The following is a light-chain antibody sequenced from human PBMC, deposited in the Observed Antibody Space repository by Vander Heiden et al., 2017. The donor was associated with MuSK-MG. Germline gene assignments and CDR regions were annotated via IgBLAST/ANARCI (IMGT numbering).Light chain of an antibody. CDR3: QVWDTSSGHRGV. Sequence: SYVLTQPPSVSVAPGKTASVTCGGKDIGSKPVHWYQQRPGQAPVLVINYDSDRPSGIHERFSGSNSGNMATLTISSVEVGDEADYYCQVWDTSSGHRGVFGGGTRLNVL. CDR1: DIGSKP. J-gene: IGLJ3*02. CDR2: YDS. V-gene: IGLV3-21*01.